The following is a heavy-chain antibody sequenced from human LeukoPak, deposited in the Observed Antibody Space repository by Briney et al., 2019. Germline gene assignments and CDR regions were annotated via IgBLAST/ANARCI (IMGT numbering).Heavy chain of an antibody. D-gene: IGHD6-19*01. CDR1: GGSISSYY. J-gene: IGHJ5*02. CDR3: ARYWGQYSSVWNWGWFDP. CDR2: IYTSGST. V-gene: IGHV4-4*09. Sequence: PSETLSLTCTASGGSISSYYWSWIRQPPGKGPEWIGYIYTSGSTNYNPSLKSRVTISVDTSKNQFSLKLSSVTAADTAVYYCARYWGQYSSVWNWGWFDPWGQGTLVTVSS.